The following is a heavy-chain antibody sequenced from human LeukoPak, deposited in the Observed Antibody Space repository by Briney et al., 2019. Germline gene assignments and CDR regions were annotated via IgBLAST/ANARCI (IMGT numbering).Heavy chain of an antibody. CDR3: ARWVTADRGKKDAFDI. CDR1: GSIFTTYW. Sequence: GESLKISCKGSGSIFTTYWIGWVRQLPGKGLEWMGIIFPADSDTRYSPSFQGQVTVSADKSISTAYLQWSSLKASDTAMYYCARWVTADRGKKDAFDIWGEGTMVTVSS. J-gene: IGHJ3*02. D-gene: IGHD2-21*02. V-gene: IGHV5-51*01. CDR2: IFPADSDT.